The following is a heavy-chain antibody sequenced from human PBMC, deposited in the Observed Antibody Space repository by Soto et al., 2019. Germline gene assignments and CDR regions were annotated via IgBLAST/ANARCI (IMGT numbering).Heavy chain of an antibody. Sequence: EVQLVQSGAEVKKPGESLRLSCAASGFTFSSYAMSWVRQAPGKGLEWVSAISGSGGSTYYADSVKGRFTISRDNSKNTLYLQMNSLRAEDTAVYYCAKNGGSIAARHLDYWGQGTLVTVSS. J-gene: IGHJ4*02. D-gene: IGHD6-6*01. CDR2: ISGSGGST. CDR1: GFTFSSYA. CDR3: AKNGGSIAARHLDY. V-gene: IGHV3-23*04.